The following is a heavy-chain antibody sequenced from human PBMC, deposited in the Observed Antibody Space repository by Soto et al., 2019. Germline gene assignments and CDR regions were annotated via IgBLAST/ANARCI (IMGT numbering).Heavy chain of an antibody. J-gene: IGHJ6*02. CDR1: GFTFDDYA. CDR2: ISWDGGST. V-gene: IGHV3-43D*03. D-gene: IGHD6-6*01. CDR3: AKDCTLTSIAARRDYSYYGMDV. Sequence: GGSLRLSCAASGFTFDDYAMHWVRQAPGKGLEWVSLISWDGGSTYYADSVKGRFTISRDNSKNSLYLQMNSLRAEDTALYYCAKDCTLTSIAARRDYSYYGMDVWGQGTTVTVSS.